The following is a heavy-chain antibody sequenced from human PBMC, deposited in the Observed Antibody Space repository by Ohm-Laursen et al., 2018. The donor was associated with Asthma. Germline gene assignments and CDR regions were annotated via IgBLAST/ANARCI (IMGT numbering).Heavy chain of an antibody. CDR1: GGSISSYY. D-gene: IGHD5-12*01. CDR2: IYYSGST. Sequence: SETLSLTCPVSGGSISSYYWSWIRQPPGKGLEWIGYIYYSGSTNYNPSLKSRVTISVDTSKNQFSLKLSSVTAADTAVYYCARAWIGSGYEFYGMDVWGQGTTVTVSS. J-gene: IGHJ6*02. CDR3: ARAWIGSGYEFYGMDV. V-gene: IGHV4-59*01.